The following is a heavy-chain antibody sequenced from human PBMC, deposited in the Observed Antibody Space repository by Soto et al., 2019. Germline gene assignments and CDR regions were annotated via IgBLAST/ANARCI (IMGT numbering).Heavy chain of an antibody. J-gene: IGHJ4*02. CDR2: FDPEDGET. V-gene: IGHV1-24*01. D-gene: IGHD4-17*01. Sequence: GASVKVSCKVSGYTLTELSMHWVRQAPGKGLEWMGGFDPEDGETIYAQKFQGRVTMTEDTSTDTAYMELSSLRSEDTAVYYCATTRGRGDYVDYFDYWGQGTLVTVSS. CDR1: GYTLTELS. CDR3: ATTRGRGDYVDYFDY.